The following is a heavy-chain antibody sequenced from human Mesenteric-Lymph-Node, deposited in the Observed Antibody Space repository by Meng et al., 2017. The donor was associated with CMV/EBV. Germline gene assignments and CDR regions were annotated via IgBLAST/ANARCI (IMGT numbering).Heavy chain of an antibody. CDR3: ARHQRWLKREGSFNY. Sequence: LQQVRAGLLKPTASASLTCAFYAGAFSGYNCSMNRHPPGKGHECNGIIKLSSSTDYTTSHKGLVTISVYTSKTHFSLKLSSVTAANTAVYYCARHQRWLKREGSFNYWGQGTLVTVSS. CDR1: AGAFSGYN. CDR2: IKLSSST. D-gene: IGHD4-23*01. J-gene: IGHJ4*02. V-gene: IGHV4-34*01.